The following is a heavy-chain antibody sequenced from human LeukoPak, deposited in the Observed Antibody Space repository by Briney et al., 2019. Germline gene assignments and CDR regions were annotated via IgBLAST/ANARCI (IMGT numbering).Heavy chain of an antibody. D-gene: IGHD3-10*01. CDR2: IYPGDSDT. CDR3: TRQLSGSYYDY. Sequence: GESLKISCKGSGYRFTNYWIGWVRRMPGKGLEWMGIIYPGDSDTRYSPSFQGQVTISADKSITTAYLQWSSLKASDTAMYYCTRQLSGSYYDYWGQGTLVTVSS. V-gene: IGHV5-51*01. CDR1: GYRFTNYW. J-gene: IGHJ4*02.